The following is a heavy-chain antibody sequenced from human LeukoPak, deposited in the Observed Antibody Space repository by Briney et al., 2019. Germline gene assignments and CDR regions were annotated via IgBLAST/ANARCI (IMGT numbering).Heavy chain of an antibody. V-gene: IGHV3-23*01. Sequence: PGGSLRLSCAASGFMFRDAAMTWVRQAPGKGLEWVSLIASSGLNTYYADSVRGRFTISRDNSKNTLSLQMNSLRAEDTAVYYCAREGLGYGDFDYWGQGTLVTVSS. CDR1: GFMFRDAA. CDR3: AREGLGYGDFDY. D-gene: IGHD5-18*01. J-gene: IGHJ4*02. CDR2: IASSGLNT.